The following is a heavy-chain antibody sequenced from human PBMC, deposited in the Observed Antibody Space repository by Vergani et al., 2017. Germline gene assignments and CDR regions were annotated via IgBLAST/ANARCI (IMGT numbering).Heavy chain of an antibody. Sequence: EVQLLESGGGLVQPGGSLRLSCAASGFTFDDYAMHWVRHAPGKGLEWVSLLSWDGGSTYYADSVKGRFTISRDNSKNSLYLQMNSLRAEDTALSYCAKDMGAGYSYGYYFDYWGQGTLVTVSS. CDR2: LSWDGGST. V-gene: IGHV3-43D*03. CDR1: GFTFDDYA. J-gene: IGHJ4*02. CDR3: AKDMGAGYSYGYYFDY. D-gene: IGHD5-18*01.